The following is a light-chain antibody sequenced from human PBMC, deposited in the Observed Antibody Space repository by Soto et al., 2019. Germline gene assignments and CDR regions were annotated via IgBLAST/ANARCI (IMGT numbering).Light chain of an antibody. CDR3: KSYAGSNPYV. V-gene: IGLV2-8*01. CDR2: EVV. J-gene: IGLJ1*01. Sequence: QSALTQPPSASGSPGQSVTISCTGTRNDIGAYEFVSWYQHHPGKAPKLIIYEVVQRPSGVPDRFSGSKSGNTASLTVSGLQAADEADYYCKSYAGSNPYVFGTGTKVTLL. CDR1: RNDIGAYEF.